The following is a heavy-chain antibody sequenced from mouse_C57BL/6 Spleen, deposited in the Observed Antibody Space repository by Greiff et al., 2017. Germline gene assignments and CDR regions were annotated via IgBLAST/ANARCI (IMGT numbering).Heavy chain of an antibody. J-gene: IGHJ3*01. CDR2: IWSDGST. D-gene: IGHD2-5*01. V-gene: IGHV2-6*03. CDR3: ASPAYYSNDEFAY. CDR1: GFSLTSYG. Sequence: VQLLESGPGLVAPSPSLSITCTVSGFSLTSYGVHWVRQPPGKGLEWLVVIWSDGSTTYNSALKTRLSTSKDNSKSQVFLKMNRLHTDDTAMYYCASPAYYSNDEFAYWGQGTLVTVSA.